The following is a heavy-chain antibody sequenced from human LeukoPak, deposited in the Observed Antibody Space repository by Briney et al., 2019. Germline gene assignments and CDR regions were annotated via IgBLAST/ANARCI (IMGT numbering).Heavy chain of an antibody. J-gene: IGHJ5*02. D-gene: IGHD2-2*01. Sequence: ASVKVSCKASGCTFTSYGISWVRQAPGQGLEWMGWISAYNGNTNYAQKLQGRVTMTTDTSTSTAYMELRSLRSDDTAVYYCARDGCSSTSCYRSRGWFDPWGQGTLVTVSS. V-gene: IGHV1-18*01. CDR2: ISAYNGNT. CDR1: GCTFTSYG. CDR3: ARDGCSSTSCYRSRGWFDP.